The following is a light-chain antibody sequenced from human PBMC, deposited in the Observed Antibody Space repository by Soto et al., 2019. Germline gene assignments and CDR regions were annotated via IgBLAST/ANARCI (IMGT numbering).Light chain of an antibody. CDR3: VQSMQLPIS. V-gene: IGKV2D-29*01. Sequence: DIVMTQTPLSLSVTPGQPASISCKSSQSLLHSDGNTYFYWYLQKPGQPPQLLIYEVSNRFSGVQQTFRGSGSGPDFTLKISRAEAEDGGMYYYVQSMQLPISFGGGTKVEIK. CDR1: QSLLHSDGNTY. CDR2: EVS. J-gene: IGKJ4*01.